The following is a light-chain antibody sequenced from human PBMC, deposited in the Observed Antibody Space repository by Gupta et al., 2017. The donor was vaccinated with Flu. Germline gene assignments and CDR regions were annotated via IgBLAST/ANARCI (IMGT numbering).Light chain of an antibody. V-gene: IGLV7-46*01. CDR3: LLFCSGVRV. CDR2: DIS. Sequence: QAVLTQEPSLTASPGGTVTLTCGSSTGPVTSGLCPSWFQQKPGQAPTTLIYDISNKHSWIHARFSGSLLGGKAALTLSGAQPEDEADYYCLLFCSGVRVFGGGTKLTVL. CDR1: TGPVTSGLC. J-gene: IGLJ3*02.